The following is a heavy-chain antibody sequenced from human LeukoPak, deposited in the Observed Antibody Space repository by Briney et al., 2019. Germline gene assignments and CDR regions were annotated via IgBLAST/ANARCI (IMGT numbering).Heavy chain of an antibody. J-gene: IGHJ4*02. D-gene: IGHD1-14*01. Sequence: GGSLRPSCAVSGFTFSDAWMSWVRQAPGKGLEWVGRIKSKTDGGTRDYAAPVKGRFNISRDDSKNTLYLQMNSLKTEDTAVYYCTTEGLATTGGAFDYWGQGTLVTVSS. CDR1: GFTFSDAW. CDR2: IKSKTDGGTR. CDR3: TTEGLATTGGAFDY. V-gene: IGHV3-15*01.